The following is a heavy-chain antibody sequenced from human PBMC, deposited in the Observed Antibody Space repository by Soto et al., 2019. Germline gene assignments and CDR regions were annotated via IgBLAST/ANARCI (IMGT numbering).Heavy chain of an antibody. CDR1: GFTFSSYD. V-gene: IGHV3-13*01. CDR2: IGTAGDT. CDR3: ARDRTYYYDSSGYYRGEVYGMDV. Sequence: GGSLRLSCAASGFTFSSYDMHWVRQATGKGLEWVSAIGTAGDTYYPGSVKGRFTISRENAKNSLYLQMNSLRAEDTAVYYCARDRTYYYDSSGYYRGEVYGMDVWGQGTTVTVSS. J-gene: IGHJ6*02. D-gene: IGHD3-22*01.